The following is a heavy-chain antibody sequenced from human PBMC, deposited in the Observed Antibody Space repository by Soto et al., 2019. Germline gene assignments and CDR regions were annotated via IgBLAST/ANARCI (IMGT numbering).Heavy chain of an antibody. Sequence: EVKLVQSGGGLVRPGGSLRLSCAASEFTFTNYWMTWVRQAPGKGLEWVANIKQDGSEQYYLDSVRGRFTISRDNADNSLFLQIDSLRAEDTAIYYCARAYQYDSSFGAFDIWGQGTMVTVSS. D-gene: IGHD3-22*01. CDR1: EFTFTNYW. J-gene: IGHJ3*02. CDR3: ARAYQYDSSFGAFDI. CDR2: IKQDGSEQ. V-gene: IGHV3-7*01.